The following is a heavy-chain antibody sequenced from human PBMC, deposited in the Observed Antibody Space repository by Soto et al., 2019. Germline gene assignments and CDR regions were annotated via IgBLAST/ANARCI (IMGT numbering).Heavy chain of an antibody. J-gene: IGHJ4*02. CDR3: ANSKGDCSSTSCPFDY. D-gene: IGHD2-2*01. CDR2: ISGSGGST. Sequence: PGGSLRLSCAASGFTFSSYAMSWVRQAPGKGLEWVSAISGSGGSTYYADSVKGRFTISRDNSKNTLYLQMNSLRAEDTAVYYCANSKGDCSSTSCPFDYWGQGTLVTVSS. CDR1: GFTFSSYA. V-gene: IGHV3-23*01.